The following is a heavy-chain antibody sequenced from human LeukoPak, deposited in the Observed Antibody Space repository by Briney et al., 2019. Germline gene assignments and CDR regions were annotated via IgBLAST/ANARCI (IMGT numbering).Heavy chain of an antibody. J-gene: IGHJ4*02. CDR3: ARGTAAVY. CDR1: GGSISGYS. D-gene: IGHD6-25*01. Sequence: AETLSLTCTVSGGSISGYSWSWVRQAPVKGLEWIGYISYRGGTNSNPSLKSGVTVSLAMSMNQFSLKLNSVTAAYTALYYCARGTAAVYWGQGTLVTVSS. V-gene: IGHV4-59*01. CDR2: ISYRGGT.